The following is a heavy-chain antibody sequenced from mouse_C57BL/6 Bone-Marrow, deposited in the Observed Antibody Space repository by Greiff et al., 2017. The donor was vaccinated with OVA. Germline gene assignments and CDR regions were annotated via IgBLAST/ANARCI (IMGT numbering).Heavy chain of an antibody. CDR3: AEALYYGNPFAY. Sequence: EVQLQQSGPVLVKPGASVKMSCKASGYTFTDYYMNWVKQSHGKSLEWIGVINPYNGGTSYNQKCKGKATLTVDKSSSTAYMELNSLTSEDSAVYYCAEALYYGNPFAYWGQGTLVTVSA. D-gene: IGHD2-1*01. V-gene: IGHV1-19*01. CDR1: GYTFTDYY. J-gene: IGHJ3*01. CDR2: INPYNGGT.